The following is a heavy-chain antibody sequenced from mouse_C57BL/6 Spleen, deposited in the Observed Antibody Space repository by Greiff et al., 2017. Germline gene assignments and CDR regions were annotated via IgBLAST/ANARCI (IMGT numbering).Heavy chain of an antibody. CDR1: GFTFTGYW. Sequence: QVKLKQPGAELVRPGSSVKLSCKASGFTFTGYWMHWVKQRPIQGLEWIGNIDPSVSETHYNQKFKDKATLTVDKSSSTAYMQLSSLTSEDSAVYYCARSRDSYPSFAYWGQGTLVTVSA. CDR3: ARSRDSYPSFAY. CDR2: IDPSVSET. D-gene: IGHD2-12*01. V-gene: IGHV1-52*01. J-gene: IGHJ3*01.